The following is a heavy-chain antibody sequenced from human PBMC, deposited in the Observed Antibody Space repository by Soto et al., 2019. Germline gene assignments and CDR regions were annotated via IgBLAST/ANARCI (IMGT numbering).Heavy chain of an antibody. CDR3: ARTNYDSSGYYGVRYYYGMDV. J-gene: IGHJ6*02. D-gene: IGHD3-22*01. CDR2: IYYSGST. CDR1: GGSISSGGYY. Sequence: PSETLSLTCTVSGGSISSGGYYWSWIRQHPGKGLEWIGYIYYSGSTYYNPSLKSRVTISVDTSKNQFSLKLSSVTAADTAVYYCARTNYDSSGYYGVRYYYGMDVWGQGTTVTVS. V-gene: IGHV4-31*03.